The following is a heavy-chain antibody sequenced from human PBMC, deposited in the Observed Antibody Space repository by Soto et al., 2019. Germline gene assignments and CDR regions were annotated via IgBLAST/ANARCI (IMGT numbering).Heavy chain of an antibody. J-gene: IGHJ4*02. CDR2: ISYDGSNK. D-gene: IGHD2-15*01. V-gene: IGHV3-30*18. Sequence: QVPLVESGGGVVQPGRSLRLSCVASGFTFSNYGMHWVRQAPGRGLEWMAVISYDGSNKNYADSVKGRFTISRDNSKNTLYLKMNSLRDEDTAVYYCAKDPGYCSGGSCTGYFDYWGQGTLVTVSS. CDR1: GFTFSNYG. CDR3: AKDPGYCSGGSCTGYFDY.